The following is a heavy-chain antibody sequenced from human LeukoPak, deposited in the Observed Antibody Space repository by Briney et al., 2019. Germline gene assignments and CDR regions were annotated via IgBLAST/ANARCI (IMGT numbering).Heavy chain of an antibody. CDR2: INTNTGNP. V-gene: IGHV7-4-1*02. CDR3: ARVNVDSAMGIYYYYGMDV. CDR1: GYIFTTYA. J-gene: IGHJ6*02. Sequence: ASVKVSCKASGYIFTTYAVNWVRQAPGQGLEWVGWINTNTGNPTYGQGFTGRFVFSLDTSVSTAYQQISSLKAEDTAIYYCARVNVDSAMGIYYYYGMDVWGQGTTVTVSS. D-gene: IGHD5-18*01.